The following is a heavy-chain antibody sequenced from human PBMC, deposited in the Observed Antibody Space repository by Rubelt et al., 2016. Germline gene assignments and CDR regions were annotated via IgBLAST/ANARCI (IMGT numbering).Heavy chain of an antibody. Sequence: QLQLQESGPGLVKPSETLSLTCTVSGGSISSSSYYWGWIRQPPGTGLEWIGSIYYSGSTYYNPSLKSRVTISVDTSKNQFSLKLSSVTAADTAVYYCVAVAATEYYFDYWGQGTLVTVSS. CDR1: GGSISSSSYY. V-gene: IGHV4-39*01. D-gene: IGHD6-19*01. J-gene: IGHJ4*02. CDR2: IYYSGST. CDR3: VAVAATEYYFDY.